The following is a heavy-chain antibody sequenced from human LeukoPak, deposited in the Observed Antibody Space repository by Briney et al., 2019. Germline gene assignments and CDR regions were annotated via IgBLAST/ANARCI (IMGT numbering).Heavy chain of an antibody. Sequence: SETLSLTCAVYGASFSGYYWSWIRQPPGKGLEWIGEINHSGSTNYNPSLKSRVTISVDTSKNQFSLKLSSVTAADTAVYYCARGGLRYFDWLPPPIDYWGQGTLVTVSS. J-gene: IGHJ4*02. D-gene: IGHD3-9*01. CDR2: INHSGST. V-gene: IGHV4-34*01. CDR3: ARGGLRYFDWLPPPIDY. CDR1: GASFSGYY.